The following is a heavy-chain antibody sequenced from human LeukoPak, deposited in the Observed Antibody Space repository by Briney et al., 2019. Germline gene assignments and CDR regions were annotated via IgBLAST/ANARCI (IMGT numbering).Heavy chain of an antibody. Sequence: GGSLRLSCAASGFTFSSYSMNWVRQAPGKGLEWVSYISSSSSTIYYADSVKGRFTIPRDNAKNSLYLQMNSLRAEDTAVYYCARDFYGSGSRPYYYYGMDVWGQGTTVTVSS. CDR3: ARDFYGSGSRPYYYYGMDV. CDR1: GFTFSSYS. J-gene: IGHJ6*02. D-gene: IGHD3-10*01. V-gene: IGHV3-48*04. CDR2: ISSSSSTI.